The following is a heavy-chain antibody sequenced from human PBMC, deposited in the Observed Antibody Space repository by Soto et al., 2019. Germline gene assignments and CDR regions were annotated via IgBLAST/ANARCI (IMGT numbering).Heavy chain of an antibody. Sequence: GGSLRLSCAASGFTFSNYTMNWVRQAPGKGLEWVSSISRSSSDIYYADSVKGRFTISRDNAKNALYLHMNSLRAGDTAVYYCARDLKVAGTNSYYYYGMDVWGQGTTVTVSS. J-gene: IGHJ6*02. D-gene: IGHD6-19*01. CDR3: ARDLKVAGTNSYYYYGMDV. CDR2: ISRSSSDI. CDR1: GFTFSNYT. V-gene: IGHV3-21*01.